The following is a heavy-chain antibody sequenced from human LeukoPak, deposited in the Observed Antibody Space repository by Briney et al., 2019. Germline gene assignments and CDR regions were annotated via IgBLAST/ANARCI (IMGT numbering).Heavy chain of an antibody. D-gene: IGHD5-12*01. CDR3: ARGSYYDSPLYYFDY. CDR2: TYYRSKWYN. Sequence: SQTLSLTCAISGDSVSGNSAAWNWIRQSPSRGLEWLGSTYYRSKWYNDYAVSVKSRITINPDTSKNQFSLQLNSVTPEDTAVYYCARGSYYDSPLYYFDYWGQGALVTVSS. V-gene: IGHV6-1*01. J-gene: IGHJ4*02. CDR1: GDSVSGNSAA.